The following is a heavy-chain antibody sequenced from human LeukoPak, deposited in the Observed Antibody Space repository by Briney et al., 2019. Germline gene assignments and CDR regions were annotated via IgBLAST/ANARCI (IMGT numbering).Heavy chain of an antibody. J-gene: IGHJ4*02. CDR3: AKDTTSSKAHDY. Sequence: GRSLRLSCAATGFTFDDYAMHWVRQAPGKGLEWVSGISWNSGSLAYADSVKGRFAISRDNAKNSLYLQMNSLRAEDTALYYCAKDTTSSKAHDYWGQGTLVTVSS. CDR1: GFTFDDYA. D-gene: IGHD2-2*01. CDR2: ISWNSGSL. V-gene: IGHV3-9*01.